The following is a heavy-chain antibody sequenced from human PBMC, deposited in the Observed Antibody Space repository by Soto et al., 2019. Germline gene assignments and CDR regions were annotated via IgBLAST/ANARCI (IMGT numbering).Heavy chain of an antibody. V-gene: IGHV3-30*18. D-gene: IGHD2-15*01. Sequence: QVQLVESGGGVVQPGRSLRLSCAGSGFTFSNYGLHWVRQAPGKGLEWVAVISYDGSHKYYADSVKGRFTISRDNSNNMLYLQMDRLRAEDTAVYLRAEDGAPRYCGRSSCHPAGAYWGQGTLVTVSS. CDR3: AEDGAPRYCGRSSCHPAGAY. CDR1: GFTFSNYG. CDR2: ISYDGSHK. J-gene: IGHJ4*02.